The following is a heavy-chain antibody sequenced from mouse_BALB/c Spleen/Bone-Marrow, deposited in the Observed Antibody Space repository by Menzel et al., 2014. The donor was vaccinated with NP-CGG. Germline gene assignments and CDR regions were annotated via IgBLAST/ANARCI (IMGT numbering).Heavy chain of an antibody. CDR2: ITYSGYT. CDR1: GDSITSGY. V-gene: IGHV3-8*02. D-gene: IGHD2-3*01. CDR3: ARSPYDGYYVFAY. J-gene: IGHJ3*01. Sequence: EVNVVESGPSLVKPSQTLSLTCSVTGDSITSGYWNWIRKFPGNKLEYMGYITYSGYTYYNPSLKSRISFTRDTSKNQFYLQLNSVTTEDTATYYCARSPYDGYYVFAYWGQGTLVTVSA.